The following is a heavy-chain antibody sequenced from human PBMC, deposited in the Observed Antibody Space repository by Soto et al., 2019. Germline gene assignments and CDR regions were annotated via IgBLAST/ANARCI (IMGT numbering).Heavy chain of an antibody. D-gene: IGHD3-22*01. CDR1: GASISGGDYY. CDR2: IYYTGNT. Sequence: QVQLQESGPGLVKPSQTLSLTCTVSGASISGGDYYWTWIRQPPGKGLEWIGSIYYTGNTYSTPSLESRLSISVDPSNNQFALRLTSVTAPDTAIYDCARATYDSSTYYLDCWGQGTLVTVSS. V-gene: IGHV4-30-4*01. J-gene: IGHJ4*02. CDR3: ARATYDSSTYYLDC.